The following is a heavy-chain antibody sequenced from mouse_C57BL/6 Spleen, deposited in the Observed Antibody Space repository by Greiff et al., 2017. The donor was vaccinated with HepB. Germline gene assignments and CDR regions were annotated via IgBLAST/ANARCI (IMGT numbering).Heavy chain of an antibody. CDR1: GYAFSSSW. J-gene: IGHJ2*01. CDR2: IYPGDGDT. D-gene: IGHD1-1*01. CDR3: AIAYYGSTSYLDY. Sequence: VQLQQSGPELVKPGASVKISCKASGYAFSSSWMNWVKQRPGKGLEWIGRIYPGDGDTNYNGKFKGKATLTADKSSSTAYMQLSSLTSEDSAVYFCAIAYYGSTSYLDYWGQGTTLTVSS. V-gene: IGHV1-82*01.